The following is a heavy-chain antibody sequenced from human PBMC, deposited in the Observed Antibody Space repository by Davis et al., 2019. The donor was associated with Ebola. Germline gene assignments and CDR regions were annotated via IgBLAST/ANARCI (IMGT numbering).Heavy chain of an antibody. CDR1: GYSINSGYY. V-gene: IGHV4-38-2*01. CDR2: IHNSGTT. CDR3: AERGGSV. J-gene: IGHJ4*02. Sequence: PSETLSLTCAVSGYSINSGYYWGWIRQPPGKGLEWIGSIHNSGTTNYNPSLKSRVTISVDTSRNQFSLKLSSVTAADTAMYYCAERGGSVWGQGTLVTVSS. D-gene: IGHD3-16*01.